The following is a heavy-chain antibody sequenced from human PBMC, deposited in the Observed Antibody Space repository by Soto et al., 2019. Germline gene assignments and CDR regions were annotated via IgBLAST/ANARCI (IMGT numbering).Heavy chain of an antibody. CDR3: ARDSRQYNWNDGCENQYYFDY. D-gene: IGHD1-1*01. J-gene: IGHJ4*02. CDR2: IIPIFGTA. Sequence: QVQLVQSGAEVKKPGSSVKVSCKASGGTFSSYAISWVRQAPGQGLEWMGGIIPIFGTANYAQKFQGRVTITADVSPSTAYMELSSLRSEDTAVYYCARDSRQYNWNDGCENQYYFDYWGQGTLVTVSS. V-gene: IGHV1-69*12. CDR1: GGTFSSYA.